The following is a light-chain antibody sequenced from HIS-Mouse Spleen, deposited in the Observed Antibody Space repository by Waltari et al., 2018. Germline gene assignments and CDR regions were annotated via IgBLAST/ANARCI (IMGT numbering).Light chain of an antibody. CDR1: ALPKKY. CDR3: YSTDSSGNHRV. CDR2: EDS. V-gene: IGLV3-10*01. J-gene: IGLJ2*01. Sequence: SYELPHPPSVSLSPGQTARNTCSGDALPKKYAYWYQQKSGQAPVLVIYEDSKRPSGIPERFSGSSSGTMATLTISGAQVEDEADYYCYSTDSSGNHRVFGGGTKLTVL.